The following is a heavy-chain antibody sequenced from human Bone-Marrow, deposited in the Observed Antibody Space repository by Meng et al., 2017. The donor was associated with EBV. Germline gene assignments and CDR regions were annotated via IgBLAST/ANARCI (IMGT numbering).Heavy chain of an antibody. J-gene: IGHJ5*02. D-gene: IGHD3-16*02. Sequence: QVQLVESGGGXVKPGGSWRLSCVASGFPFSDYYMSWVRQAPGKGLEWVSYISSSGSTIYYAASVKGRFTISRDNAKNSLYLQMNSLRAEDTSIYYCARGAARIVDLWGQGTLVTVSS. CDR3: ARGAARIVDL. CDR1: GFPFSDYY. V-gene: IGHV3-11*04. CDR2: ISSSGSTI.